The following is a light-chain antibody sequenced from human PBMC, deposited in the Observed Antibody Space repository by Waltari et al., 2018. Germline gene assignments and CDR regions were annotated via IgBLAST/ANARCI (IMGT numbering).Light chain of an antibody. CDR3: CSYAAGGSSVL. CDR2: ADR. CDR1: SSDVGSYNL. J-gene: IGLJ2*01. V-gene: IGLV2-23*01. Sequence: QSALTQPASVSGSPGQPITISCTGHSSDVGSYNLVSWYQQHPCKVPKLMIYADRKPPSGLSNRFSGSKSGNTASLTISGLQAEDEADYYCCSYAAGGSSVLFGGGTKLTVL.